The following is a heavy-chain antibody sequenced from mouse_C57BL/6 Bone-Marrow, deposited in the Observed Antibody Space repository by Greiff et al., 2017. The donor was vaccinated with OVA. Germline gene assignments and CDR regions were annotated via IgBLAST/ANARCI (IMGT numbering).Heavy chain of an antibody. Sequence: QVQLQQSGAELVKPGASVKLSCKASGYTFTSYWMHWVKQRPGQGLEWIGYINPNSGCTKYNQKFKDKATLTVDKSSSTAYMQLSSLTYDSTAVYYCARYHYYGGSYGYFDVWGTGTTVTVSS. CDR3: ARYHYYGGSYGYFDV. CDR2: INPNSGCT. CDR1: GYTFTSYW. D-gene: IGHD1-1*01. V-gene: IGHV1-7*01. J-gene: IGHJ1*03.